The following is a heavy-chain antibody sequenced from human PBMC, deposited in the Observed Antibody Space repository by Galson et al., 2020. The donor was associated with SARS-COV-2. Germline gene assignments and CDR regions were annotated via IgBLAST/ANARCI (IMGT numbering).Heavy chain of an antibody. V-gene: IGHV3-9*01. J-gene: IGHJ4*02. CDR1: GFTFDDYS. CDR3: TKGPNSYSSAWYGIDY. CDR2: ITCNSRSI. D-gene: IGHD6-19*01. Sequence: GGSLRLSCAASGFTFDDYSMHWIRQAPGKGPEWVSAITCNSRSIGYADSVRGRFTISRDNAKNSLYVQTNSLRAEDTALYYWTKGPNSYSSAWYGIDYWGQGTLVTVSS.